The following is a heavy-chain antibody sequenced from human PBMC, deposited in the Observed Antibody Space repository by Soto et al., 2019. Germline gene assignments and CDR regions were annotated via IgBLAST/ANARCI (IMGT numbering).Heavy chain of an antibody. V-gene: IGHV3-74*01. CDR2: INTDGSST. CDR1: GFTFSSYW. Sequence: EVQLVESGGGSVQPGGSLRLSCAASGFTFSSYWMHWVRQAPGKGLVWVSRINTDGSSTSYADSVKGRFTISRDNAKNTPYLQMNSLGAEDTAVYYGAKGGARLLDSWGQGTLVTVSS. D-gene: IGHD1-26*01. J-gene: IGHJ4*02. CDR3: AKGGARLLDS.